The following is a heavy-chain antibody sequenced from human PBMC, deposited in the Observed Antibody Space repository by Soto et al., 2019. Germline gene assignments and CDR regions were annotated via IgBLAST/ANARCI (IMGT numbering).Heavy chain of an antibody. D-gene: IGHD1-26*01. Sequence: PSETLSLTCTVSGGSISSYYWSWIRQPPGKGLEWIGYIYYSGRTNYNPSLKSRVTISVDTSKIQFSLKLSSVTAADTAVYYCARDQGERPRFAHPYYYCGMDVWGQGTTVTVSS. CDR2: IYYSGRT. CDR3: ARDQGERPRFAHPYYYCGMDV. V-gene: IGHV4-59*01. CDR1: GGSISSYY. J-gene: IGHJ6*02.